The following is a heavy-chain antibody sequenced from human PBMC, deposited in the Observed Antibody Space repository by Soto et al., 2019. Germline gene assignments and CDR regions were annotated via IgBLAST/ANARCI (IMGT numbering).Heavy chain of an antibody. Sequence: PSGTLSLTFTVSDGAISSGDYYWSGILQPPGKGLEWIGYIYYSGSSYYNPSLNSRVTISVDTSKNQFSLKLSSVTAADTALYYCARGSYSGRYYSFDPWGQGTLVTVSS. J-gene: IGHJ5*02. CDR3: ARGSYSGRYYSFDP. D-gene: IGHD1-26*01. V-gene: IGHV4-30-4*02. CDR1: DGAISSGDYY. CDR2: IYYSGSS.